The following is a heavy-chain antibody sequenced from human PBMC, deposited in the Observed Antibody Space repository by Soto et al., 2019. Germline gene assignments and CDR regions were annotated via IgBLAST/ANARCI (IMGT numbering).Heavy chain of an antibody. CDR3: ARGPGGYDPFDY. D-gene: IGHD5-12*01. V-gene: IGHV4-59*01. J-gene: IGHJ4*02. Sequence: PSETLSLTCTVSGGSISSYYWSWIRQPPGKGLEWIGHIYYSGNTNYNPSLKSRVTLSVDTSKNQLSLKLNSLTAADTAVYHWARGPGGYDPFDYRGPGTLVTVSS. CDR1: GGSISSYY. CDR2: IYYSGNT.